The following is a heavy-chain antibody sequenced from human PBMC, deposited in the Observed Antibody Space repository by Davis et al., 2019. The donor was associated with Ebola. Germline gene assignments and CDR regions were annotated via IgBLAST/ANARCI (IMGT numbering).Heavy chain of an antibody. CDR1: SGSISSSNYY. V-gene: IGHV4-61*01. CDR2: IYSTGGT. J-gene: IGHJ2*01. D-gene: IGHD6-13*01. CDR3: ARGGSRHYWYFDL. Sequence: MPSETLSLTCTVSSGSISSSNYYWSWIRQPPGKGLEWIGYIYSTGGTEYNPSLKSRVTISVDTSKNQFSLKLSSVTAADTAVYYCARGGSRHYWYFDLWGRGTLVTVSS.